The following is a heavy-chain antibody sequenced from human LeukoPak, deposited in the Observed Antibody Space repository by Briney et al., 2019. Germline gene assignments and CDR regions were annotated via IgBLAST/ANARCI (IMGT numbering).Heavy chain of an antibody. V-gene: IGHV3-21*01. CDR3: ARACVYYDSSGCDY. Sequence: GGSLRLSCAASGFTFSSYSMNWVRQAPGKGLEWVSSISSSSSYIYYADSVKGRFTISRDNAKKSVYLQMNSLRVEDTAVYYCARACVYYDSSGCDYWGRGTLVTVSS. CDR1: GFTFSSYS. J-gene: IGHJ4*02. D-gene: IGHD3-22*01. CDR2: ISSSSSYI.